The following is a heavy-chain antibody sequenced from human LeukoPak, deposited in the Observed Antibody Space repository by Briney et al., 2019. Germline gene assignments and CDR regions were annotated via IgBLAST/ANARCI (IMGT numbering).Heavy chain of an antibody. D-gene: IGHD6-25*01. J-gene: IGHJ3*02. CDR2: IYYSGST. V-gene: IGHV4-59*01. CDR1: GGSISSYY. CDR3: AREGYSSGGYAFDI. Sequence: SETLSLTCTVSGGSISSYYWSWIRQPPGKGLEWIGYIYYSGSTNYNPSLKSRVTISVDTSKNQFSLKLSSVTAADTAVYYCAREGYSSGGYAFDIWGQGTMVTVSS.